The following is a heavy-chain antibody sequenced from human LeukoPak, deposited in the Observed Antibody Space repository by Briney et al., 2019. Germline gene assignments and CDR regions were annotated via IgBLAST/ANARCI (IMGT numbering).Heavy chain of an antibody. CDR3: ARSSYSSSSSV. D-gene: IGHD6-6*01. CDR2: INSDGSEG. CDR1: GFTFSGFW. V-gene: IGHV3-7*03. Sequence: SLRLSCAVSGFTFSGFWMSWSRQAPGKGLEWVASINSDGSEGYYADVVKGRFTISRDNAKNSLYLQINSLRAEDTAVYYCARSSYSSSSSVWGQGTMVTVSS. J-gene: IGHJ3*01.